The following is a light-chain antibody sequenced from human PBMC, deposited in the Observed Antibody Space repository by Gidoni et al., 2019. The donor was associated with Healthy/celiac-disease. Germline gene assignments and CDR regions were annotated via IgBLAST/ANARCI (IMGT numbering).Light chain of an antibody. CDR2: AAS. CDR3: QQSYSTPRIA. J-gene: IGKJ3*01. V-gene: IGKV1-39*01. CDR1: QSISSN. Sequence: IKLTQPPASLSASVGDRVTITGRASQSISSNLNWYQQKQGKAPKLLFYAASSLQSGVPSRFSGRGSGTDFTLTISSLQPEDFATYYCQQSYSTPRIAFGPGTKVDIK.